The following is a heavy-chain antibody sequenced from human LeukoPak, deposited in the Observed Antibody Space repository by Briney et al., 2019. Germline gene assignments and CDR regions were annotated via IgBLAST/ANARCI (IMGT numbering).Heavy chain of an antibody. CDR3: ARLRVYDILTGYYSYWFDP. CDR1: GGSISSYY. J-gene: IGHJ5*02. V-gene: IGHV4-59*08. Sequence: PSETLSLTCTVSGGSISSYYWNWIRQPPGKGLEWIGYIYYSGSTNYNPSLKSRVTISVDTSKNQFSLQLSSVTAADTAVYYCARLRVYDILTGYYSYWFDPWGQGTLVTVSS. CDR2: IYYSGST. D-gene: IGHD3-9*01.